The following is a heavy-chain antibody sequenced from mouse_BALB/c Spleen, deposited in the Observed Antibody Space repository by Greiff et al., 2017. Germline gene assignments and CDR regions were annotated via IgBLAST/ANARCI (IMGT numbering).Heavy chain of an antibody. CDR2: ISSGGSYT. Sequence: EVHLVESGGDLVKPGGSLKLSCAASGFTFSSYGMSWVRQTPDKRLEWVATISSGGSYTYYPDSVKGRFTISRDNAKNTLYLQMSSLKSEDTAMYYCARHGGIDYWGQGTTLTVSS. V-gene: IGHV5-6*01. CDR1: GFTFSSYG. D-gene: IGHD1-1*02. CDR3: ARHGGIDY. J-gene: IGHJ2*01.